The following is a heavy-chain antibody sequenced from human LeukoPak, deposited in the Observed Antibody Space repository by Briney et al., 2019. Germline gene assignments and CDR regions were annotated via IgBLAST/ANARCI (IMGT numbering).Heavy chain of an antibody. Sequence: KPGGSLRLSCAASGFTFSDYYMSWIRQAPGKGLEWVSYISSSGSTIYYADSVKGRFTISRDNAKNSLYLQMNSLRAEDTAVYYCARSPFFPYSNYYFFDYWGLGTLVTVSS. CDR3: ARSPFFPYSNYYFFDY. V-gene: IGHV3-11*04. CDR2: ISSSGSTI. CDR1: GFTFSDYY. D-gene: IGHD4-11*01. J-gene: IGHJ4*02.